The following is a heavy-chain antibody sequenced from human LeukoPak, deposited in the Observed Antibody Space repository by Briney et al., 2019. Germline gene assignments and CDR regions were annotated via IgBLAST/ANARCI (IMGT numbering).Heavy chain of an antibody. V-gene: IGHV4-34*01. D-gene: IGHD6-13*01. CDR2: INHSGST. CDR1: GGSFSGYY. J-gene: IGHJ5*02. CDR3: ARDEYSGSWNWFDP. Sequence: SETLSLTCAVYGGSFSGYYWSWIRQPPGKGLEWIGEINHSGSTNYNPSLKSRVTISVDTSKNQFSLKLSSVTAADTAVYYCARDEYSGSWNWFDPWGQGTLVTVSS.